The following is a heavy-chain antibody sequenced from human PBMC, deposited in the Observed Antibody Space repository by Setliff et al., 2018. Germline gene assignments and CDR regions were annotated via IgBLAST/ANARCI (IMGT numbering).Heavy chain of an antibody. D-gene: IGHD4-17*01. Sequence: GSLRLSCAASGFSVSDNYMNWVRQAPGKGLEWVSVIYSGGTTYYADSVKGRFTISRDNSKNTLYLQMNSLRAEDTAVYYCARNDYGDYYFDYWGQGTLVTVSS. CDR3: ARNDYGDYYFDY. CDR1: GFSVSDNY. J-gene: IGHJ4*02. CDR2: IYSGGTT. V-gene: IGHV3-66*01.